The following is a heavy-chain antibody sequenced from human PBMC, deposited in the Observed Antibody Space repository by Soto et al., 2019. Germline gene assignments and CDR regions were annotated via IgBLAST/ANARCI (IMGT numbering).Heavy chain of an antibody. D-gene: IGHD2-2*01. CDR1: GFTVSSNY. Sequence: EVHLVESGGGLVQPGGSLRLSCAASGFTVSSNYMSWVRQAPGKGLEWVSVIYSGGNTYYADSVKGRFTISRDNSKNSLYLQMNSLRAEDTAVYYCARAAVIPAAMGVGGWFDPWGQGTLVTVSS. CDR3: ARAAVIPAAMGVGGWFDP. CDR2: IYSGGNT. J-gene: IGHJ5*02. V-gene: IGHV3-66*01.